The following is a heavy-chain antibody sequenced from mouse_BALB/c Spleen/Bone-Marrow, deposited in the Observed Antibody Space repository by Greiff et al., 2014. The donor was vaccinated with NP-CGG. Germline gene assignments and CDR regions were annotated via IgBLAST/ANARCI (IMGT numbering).Heavy chain of an antibody. CDR2: IDPETGGT. V-gene: IGHV1-15*01. CDR3: TREGYGNSYYFDY. Sequence: QVQLQQSGAELVRPGASVTLSCKASGYTFTDYEMHWVKQTPVHGLEWIGAIDPETGGTAYNQKFKGKATLTADKSSSTAYMELRSLTSEDSAVHYCTREGYGNSYYFDYWGQGTTLTVSS. CDR1: GYTFTDYE. D-gene: IGHD2-1*01. J-gene: IGHJ2*01.